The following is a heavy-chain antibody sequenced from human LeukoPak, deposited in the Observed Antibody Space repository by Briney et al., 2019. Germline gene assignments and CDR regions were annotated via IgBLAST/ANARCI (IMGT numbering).Heavy chain of an antibody. J-gene: IGHJ4*02. CDR3: VRDGGRLNFGNGASFDY. CDR1: GFTFNNYI. V-gene: IGHV3-21*01. CDR2: ISSSSDYI. D-gene: IGHD3-10*01. Sequence: GGSLRLSCAASGFTFNNYIMNWVRQAPGKGLEWVSSISSSSDYIYYADSVKGRFTISRDNAKNSLYLQMNSLRAEDMAVYYCVRDGGRLNFGNGASFDYWGQGTLVTVSS.